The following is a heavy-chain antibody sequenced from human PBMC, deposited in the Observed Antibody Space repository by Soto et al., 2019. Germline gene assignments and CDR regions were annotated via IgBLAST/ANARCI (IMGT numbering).Heavy chain of an antibody. CDR2: ISAYTGNT. CDR3: ARGPESRSTAYFDY. J-gene: IGHJ4*02. V-gene: IGHV1-18*01. CDR1: GYTFTDDG. D-gene: IGHD2-2*01. Sequence: SVKVSCQASGYTFTDDGITWVRKAPGQGLEWMGWISAYTGNTNYAQKVQGRVTMRTDTSTSTAYLELRSLRSDDTAVYYCARGPESRSTAYFDYWGQGTLVTVSS.